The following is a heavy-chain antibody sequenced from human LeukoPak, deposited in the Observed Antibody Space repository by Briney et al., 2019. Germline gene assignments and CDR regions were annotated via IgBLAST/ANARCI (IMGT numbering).Heavy chain of an antibody. CDR2: IYYSGST. CDR1: GGLISSSSYY. Sequence: SETLSLTCTASGGLISSSSYYWGWIRQPPGKGLEWIGSIYYSGSTYYNPSLKSRGSISSEASTNQFSLKLSSVTAADETVYYCAVCEYQLLYGKRDYWGQGTLVTVSS. V-gene: IGHV4-39*01. CDR3: AVCEYQLLYGKRDY. J-gene: IGHJ4*02. D-gene: IGHD2-2*02.